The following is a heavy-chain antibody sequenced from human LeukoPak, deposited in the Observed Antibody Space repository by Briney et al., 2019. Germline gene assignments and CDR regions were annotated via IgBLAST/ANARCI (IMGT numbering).Heavy chain of an antibody. Sequence: SETLSLTCSVSGGSISSSSYYWTWIRQPPGKGLEWIGCIHYSGSTNYNPSLKSRVTISVDTSKNQFSLKLSSVTAADTAVYYCARAKRTIFGANYMDVWGKGATVTVSS. CDR3: ARAKRTIFGANYMDV. CDR2: IHYSGST. J-gene: IGHJ6*03. CDR1: GGSISSSSYY. D-gene: IGHD3-3*01. V-gene: IGHV4-61*01.